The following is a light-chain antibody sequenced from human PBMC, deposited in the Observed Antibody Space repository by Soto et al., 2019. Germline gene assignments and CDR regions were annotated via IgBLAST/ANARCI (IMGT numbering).Light chain of an antibody. CDR3: TSFAPGRIYV. CDR1: SSDIGGYDY. Sequence: QSVLTQPASVSGSPGQSITISCTGTSSDIGGYDYVSWYQQRPGKAPKLMIYEVRYRPSGVSNRLSGSKSGNTASLTISGLQAEDEGDYYCTSFAPGRIYVFGSGTKVTVL. J-gene: IGLJ1*01. V-gene: IGLV2-14*01. CDR2: EVR.